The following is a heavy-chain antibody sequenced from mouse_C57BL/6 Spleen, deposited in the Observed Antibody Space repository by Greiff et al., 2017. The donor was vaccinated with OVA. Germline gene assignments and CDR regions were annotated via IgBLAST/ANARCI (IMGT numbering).Heavy chain of an antibody. J-gene: IGHJ4*01. Sequence: VKLMESGPGLVQPSQSLSITCTVSGFSLTSYGVHWVRQSPGKGLEWLGVIWSGGSTDYNAAFISRLSISKDNSKSQVFFKMNSLQADDTAIYYCARKRITTVADYAMDYWGQGTSVTVSS. CDR1: GFSLTSYG. V-gene: IGHV2-2*01. CDR3: ARKRITTVADYAMDY. CDR2: IWSGGST. D-gene: IGHD1-1*01.